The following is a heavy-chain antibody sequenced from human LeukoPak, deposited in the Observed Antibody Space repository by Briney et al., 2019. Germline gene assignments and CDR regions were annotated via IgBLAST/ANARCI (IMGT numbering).Heavy chain of an antibody. J-gene: IGHJ4*02. CDR2: IKQDGSEK. CDR3: AKDSGNPTGRPLYYFDY. Sequence: PGGSLRLSCAASGFTFSSYWMSWVRQAPGKGLEWVANIKQDGSEKYYADSVKGRFTISRDNAKNSLYLQMNSLRAEDTALYYCAKDSGNPTGRPLYYFDYWGQGTLVTVSS. CDR1: GFTFSSYW. D-gene: IGHD1-14*01. V-gene: IGHV3-7*03.